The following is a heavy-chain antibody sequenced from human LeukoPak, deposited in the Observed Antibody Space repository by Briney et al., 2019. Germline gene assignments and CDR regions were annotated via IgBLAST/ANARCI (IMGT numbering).Heavy chain of an antibody. CDR1: GGTFNSYT. D-gene: IGHD3-10*01. CDR2: IIPILAIA. J-gene: IGHJ4*02. Sequence: SVKVSCKASGGTFNSYTISWVRQAPGQGLEWMGRIIPILAIANYAQRFQGRVTIIADKSTSTAYMEMSSLRFEDTAVYYCARITRNYGSGSYYNPNYFDYWGQGTLVTVSS. CDR3: ARITRNYGSGSYYNPNYFDY. V-gene: IGHV1-69*02.